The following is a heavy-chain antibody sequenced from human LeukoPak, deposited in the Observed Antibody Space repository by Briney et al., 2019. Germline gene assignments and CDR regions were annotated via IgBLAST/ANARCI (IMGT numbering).Heavy chain of an antibody. CDR3: ARATDCSSTSCYTHYMDV. CDR1: GVSFSGYY. J-gene: IGHJ6*03. Sequence: SETLSLTCAVYGVSFSGYYWSWIRQPPGKGLEWIGEINHSGSTNYNPSLKSRVTISVDTSKNQFSLKLSSVTAADTAVYYCARATDCSSTSCYTHYMDVWGKGTTVTVSS. CDR2: INHSGST. V-gene: IGHV4-34*01. D-gene: IGHD2-2*02.